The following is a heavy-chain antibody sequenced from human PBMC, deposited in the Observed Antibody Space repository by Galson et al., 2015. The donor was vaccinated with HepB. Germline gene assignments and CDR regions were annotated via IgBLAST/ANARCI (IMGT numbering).Heavy chain of an antibody. Sequence: SLRLSCAASGFTFRSYIMHWVRQAPGKGLEWVSSITGGANYINYADSVKGRFTISRDNARNSLFLQMNSLGADETAVYYCARVRDGLALDTFDIWGQGTMVTVSS. CDR3: ARVRDGLALDTFDI. J-gene: IGHJ3*02. D-gene: IGHD4-17*01. V-gene: IGHV3-21*01. CDR1: GFTFRSYI. CDR2: ITGGANYI.